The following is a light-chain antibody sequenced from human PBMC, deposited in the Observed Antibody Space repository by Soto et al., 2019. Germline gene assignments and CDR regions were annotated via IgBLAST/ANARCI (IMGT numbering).Light chain of an antibody. CDR3: QQYGSSPRT. CDR1: QSISSNY. V-gene: IGKV3-20*01. J-gene: IGKJ1*01. CDR2: GAS. Sequence: EIVLTQSPGTLSMSPGERATLSCRASQSISSNYLAWYQQKPGQAPRLLIYGASSTATGIPDRFSGSGSGTDFTLTISRLEAEDFAVYYCQQYGSSPRTFGQGTQVEFK.